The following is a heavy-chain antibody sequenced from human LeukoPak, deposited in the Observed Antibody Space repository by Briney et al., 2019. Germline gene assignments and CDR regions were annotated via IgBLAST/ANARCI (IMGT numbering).Heavy chain of an antibody. CDR1: GFTFSSYS. Sequence: GGSLRLSCAASGFTFSSYSMNWVRQAPGKGLEWVSYISSSSSTIYYADSVKGRFTISRDNAKNSLYLQMNSLRAEDTAVYYCARGSRITMVRGVIIGGFDYWGQGTLVTVSS. D-gene: IGHD3-10*01. CDR3: ARGSRITMVRGVIIGGFDY. J-gene: IGHJ4*02. CDR2: ISSSSSTI. V-gene: IGHV3-48*01.